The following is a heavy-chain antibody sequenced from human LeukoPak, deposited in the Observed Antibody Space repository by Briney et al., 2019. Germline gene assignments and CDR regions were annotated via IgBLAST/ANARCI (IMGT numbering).Heavy chain of an antibody. D-gene: IGHD1-1*01. CDR2: IKSKTDGGTT. J-gene: IGHJ4*02. Sequence: GGSLRLSCAASGFLFKNAWMTWVRQVPGKGLEWVGRIKSKTDGGTTDYAAPVKGRFSISRDDSKNTLYLQLTSLKTEDTALYYCTTVGNWNTMGVSFDYWGQGILVTVSS. CDR3: TTVGNWNTMGVSFDY. V-gene: IGHV3-15*01. CDR1: GFLFKNAW.